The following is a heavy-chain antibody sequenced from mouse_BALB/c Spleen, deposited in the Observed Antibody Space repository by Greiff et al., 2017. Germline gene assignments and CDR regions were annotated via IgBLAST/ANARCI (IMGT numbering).Heavy chain of an antibody. J-gene: IGHJ2*01. CDR1: GYTFTSYW. Sequence: VQLQQSGAELARPGASVKLSCKASGYTFTSYWMQWVKQRPGQGLEWIGAIYPGDGDTRYTQKFKGKATLTADKSSSTAYMQLSSLASEDSAVYYCARSRYDGYYFDYWGQGTTLTVSS. CDR2: IYPGDGDT. CDR3: ARSRYDGYYFDY. V-gene: IGHV1-87*01. D-gene: IGHD2-14*01.